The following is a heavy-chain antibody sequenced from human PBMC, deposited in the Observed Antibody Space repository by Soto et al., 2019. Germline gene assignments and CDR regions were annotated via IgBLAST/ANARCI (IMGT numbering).Heavy chain of an antibody. D-gene: IGHD2-2*01. V-gene: IGHV4-59*08. CDR3: ARLVVPAAIHYYYYYMDV. CDR2: IYYSGST. CDR1: GGSISSYY. Sequence: PSETLSLTCTVSGGSISSYYWSWIRQPPGKGLEWIGYIYYSGSTNYNPSLKSRVTISVDTSKNQFSLKLSSVTAADTAVYYCARLVVPAAIHYYYYYMDVWGKGTTVTVSS. J-gene: IGHJ6*03.